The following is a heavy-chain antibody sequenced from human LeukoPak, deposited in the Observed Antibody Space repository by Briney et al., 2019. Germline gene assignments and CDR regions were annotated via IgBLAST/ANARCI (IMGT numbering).Heavy chain of an antibody. Sequence: SETLSLTCSVSGGSISDYYWSWIRRPPGKGLEWIGYIYNSGSTNYNPSLKSRLTMSVDTSKNQFSLKLSSVTASDTAVYYCARTPTEATFDYWGQGTLVTVSS. CDR3: ARTPTEATFDY. V-gene: IGHV4-4*08. J-gene: IGHJ4*02. D-gene: IGHD1-26*01. CDR2: IYNSGST. CDR1: GGSISDYY.